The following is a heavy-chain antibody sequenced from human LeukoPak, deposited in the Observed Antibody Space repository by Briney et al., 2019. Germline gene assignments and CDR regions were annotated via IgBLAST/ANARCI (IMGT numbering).Heavy chain of an antibody. J-gene: IGHJ6*03. CDR1: GGSISSYY. D-gene: IGHD3/OR15-3a*01. Sequence: PSETLSLTCTVSGGSISSYYWSWIRQPPGKGLEWIGYIYYSGSTNYNPSLKSRVTISVDTSKNQFSLKLSSVTAADTAVYYCAREGLYYYYYYMDVWGKGTTATVSS. V-gene: IGHV4-59*01. CDR3: AREGLYYYYYYMDV. CDR2: IYYSGST.